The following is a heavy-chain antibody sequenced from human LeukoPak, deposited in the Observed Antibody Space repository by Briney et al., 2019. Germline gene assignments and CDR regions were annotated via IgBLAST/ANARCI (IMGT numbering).Heavy chain of an antibody. Sequence: ASVTVSYKASGYTFTNYHINWVRQATGQRLEWMGWMNPNNGDSGYAQKFQGRVTITRDTSISTSYMELRSLRSDDTAVYFCARTTSFTASGYDYWGQGTLVTVSS. V-gene: IGHV1-8*03. CDR3: ARTTSFTASGYDY. D-gene: IGHD6-25*01. CDR2: MNPNNGDS. J-gene: IGHJ4*02. CDR1: GYTFTNYH.